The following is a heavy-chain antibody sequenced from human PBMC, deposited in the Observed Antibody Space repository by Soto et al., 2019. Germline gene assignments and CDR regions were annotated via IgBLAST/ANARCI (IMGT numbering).Heavy chain of an antibody. V-gene: IGHV4-34*01. D-gene: IGHD2-15*01. CDR2: INHSGST. Sequence: QVQLQQWGAGLLKPSETLSLTCAVYGGSFSGYYWSWIRQPPGKGLEWIGEINHSGSTNYNPSLKSRVTISLDTSKHQFSLKLSSVTAADTAVYYCAREKRGVVVVAATPEDYYYYMDVWGKGTTVTVSS. CDR3: AREKRGVVVVAATPEDYYYYMDV. J-gene: IGHJ6*03. CDR1: GGSFSGYY.